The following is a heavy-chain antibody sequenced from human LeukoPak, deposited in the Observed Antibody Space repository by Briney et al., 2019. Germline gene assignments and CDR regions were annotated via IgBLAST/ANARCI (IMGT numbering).Heavy chain of an antibody. J-gene: IGHJ4*02. CDR1: GGSISSYY. CDR3: ARASEGSSWSFDY. V-gene: IGHV4-59*12. CDR2: IYYSGST. D-gene: IGHD6-13*01. Sequence: PSETLSLTCTVSGGSISSYYWSWIRQPPGKGLEWIGYIYYSGSTNYNPSLKSRVTISVDTSKNQFSLKLSSVTAADTAVYYCARASEGSSWSFDYWGQGTLVTVSS.